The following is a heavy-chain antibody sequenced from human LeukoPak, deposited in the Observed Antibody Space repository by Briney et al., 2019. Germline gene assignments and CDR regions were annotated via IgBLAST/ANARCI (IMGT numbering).Heavy chain of an antibody. CDR1: GYTFTGYY. J-gene: IGHJ4*02. V-gene: IGHV1-2*04. CDR2: INPNSGGT. CDR3: ARGIRFRVAGTVDSFDY. Sequence: ASVKVSCKASGYTFTGYYMHWVRQAPGQGLEWMGWINPNSGGTNYAQKFQGWVTMTRDTSISTAYMELSRLRSDDTAVYYCARGIRFRVAGTVDSFDYWGQGTLITVSS. D-gene: IGHD6-19*01.